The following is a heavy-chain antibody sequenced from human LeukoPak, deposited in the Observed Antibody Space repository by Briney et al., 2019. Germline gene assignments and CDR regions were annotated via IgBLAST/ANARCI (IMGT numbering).Heavy chain of an antibody. CDR1: GGSFSGYY. Sequence: SETLSLTCAVYGGSFSGYYWSWIRQPPGKGLEWIGEINHSGSTNYNPSLKSRVTISVDTSKNQFSLKLSSVTAAATAVYYCERGPTYYCDSSGYSFFFQHWGQGNLVTVSS. J-gene: IGHJ1*01. V-gene: IGHV4-34*01. D-gene: IGHD3-22*01. CDR3: ERGPTYYCDSSGYSFFFQH. CDR2: INHSGST.